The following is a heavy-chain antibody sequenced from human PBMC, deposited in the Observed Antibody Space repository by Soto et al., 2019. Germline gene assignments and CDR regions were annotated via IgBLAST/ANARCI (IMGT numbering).Heavy chain of an antibody. Sequence: LRLSCAASGFTFDDYAMHWVRQAPGKGLEWVSGISWNSGSIGYADSVKGRFTISRDNAKNSLYLQMNSLRAEDTALYYCAKDIAPSYCSSTSCYYDRDNAFDIWGQGTMVTVSS. D-gene: IGHD2-2*01. CDR3: AKDIAPSYCSSTSCYYDRDNAFDI. J-gene: IGHJ3*02. CDR2: ISWNSGSI. CDR1: GFTFDDYA. V-gene: IGHV3-9*01.